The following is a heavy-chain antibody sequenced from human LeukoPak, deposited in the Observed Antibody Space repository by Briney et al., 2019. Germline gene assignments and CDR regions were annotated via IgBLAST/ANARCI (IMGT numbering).Heavy chain of an antibody. J-gene: IGHJ4*02. CDR3: ARARDSGYYYDSSGYYYFDY. CDR1: GGSISSGDYY. V-gene: IGHV4-30-4*08. Sequence: SETLSLSCTVSGGSISSGDYYWSWIRQPPGKGLEWIGYIYYSGSTYYNPSLKSRITISVDTSKNQVSLKLSSVTAADTAVYYCARARDSGYYYDSSGYYYFDYWGQGTLVTVSS. CDR2: IYYSGST. D-gene: IGHD3-22*01.